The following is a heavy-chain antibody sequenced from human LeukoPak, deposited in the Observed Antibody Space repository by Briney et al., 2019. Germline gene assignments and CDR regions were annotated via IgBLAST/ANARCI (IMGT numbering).Heavy chain of an antibody. Sequence: GGSLRLSCAASGFAFSSYAMTWVRQAPGKGLEWISAVSDSGSTTYYVDSVKGRFIISRDNAKNSLYLQMNTLRADDTAVYYCARDGFGTGSNWGQGTLVTVSS. CDR3: ARDGFGTGSN. CDR1: GFAFSSYA. CDR2: VSDSGSTT. V-gene: IGHV3-23*01. J-gene: IGHJ4*02. D-gene: IGHD3-16*01.